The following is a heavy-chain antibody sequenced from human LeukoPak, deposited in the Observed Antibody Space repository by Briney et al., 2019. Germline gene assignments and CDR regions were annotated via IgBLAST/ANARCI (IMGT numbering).Heavy chain of an antibody. D-gene: IGHD3-22*01. V-gene: IGHV4-39*07. J-gene: IGHJ4*02. CDR2: IHYSGST. CDR1: GGSISSSSYY. Sequence: KSSETLSLTCTVSGGSISSSSYYWGWIRQPPGKGLEWIGSIHYSGSTYYNPSLKSRVTISVDTSKNQFSLKLSSVTAADTAVYYCARSTNYYDSSGYLFWGQGTLVTVSS. CDR3: ARSTNYYDSSGYLF.